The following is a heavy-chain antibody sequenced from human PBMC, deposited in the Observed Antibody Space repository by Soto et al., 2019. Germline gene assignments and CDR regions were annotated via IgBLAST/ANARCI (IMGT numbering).Heavy chain of an antibody. CDR3: AKDRGSLYSSSSPLDY. CDR1: GFTFINYA. CDR2: ISASGGST. Sequence: GGSLRLSCAASGFTFINYAMTWVRQAPGKGLEWVSGISASGGSTYYADSVKGRFTISRDNSKNTLYLQMNSLRAEDTALYHCAKDRGSLYSSSSPLDYWGQGTLVTVSS. D-gene: IGHD6-6*01. V-gene: IGHV3-23*01. J-gene: IGHJ4*02.